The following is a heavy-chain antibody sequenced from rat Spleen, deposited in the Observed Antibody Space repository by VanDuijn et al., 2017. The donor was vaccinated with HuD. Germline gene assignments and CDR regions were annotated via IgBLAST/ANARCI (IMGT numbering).Heavy chain of an antibody. J-gene: IGHJ2*01. CDR2: ISYGDSSGHSST. CDR1: GFTFRNYD. V-gene: IGHV5-29*01. D-gene: IGHD1-9*01. Sequence: EVQLVESGGGLVQPGRSMKLSCAASGFTFRNYDMAWVRQAPTKGLEWVATISYGDSSGHSSTYYRDSVKGRFTISRDNAKSSLYLQMDSLRSADTATYYCARHGYNSYFDYWGQGVMVTVSS. CDR3: ARHGYNSYFDY.